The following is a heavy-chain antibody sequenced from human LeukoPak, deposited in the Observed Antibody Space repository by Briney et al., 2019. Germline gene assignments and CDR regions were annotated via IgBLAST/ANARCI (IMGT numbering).Heavy chain of an antibody. CDR3: AKKIAAGTLSFDY. CDR2: IGSSGGDT. J-gene: IGHJ4*02. D-gene: IGHD6-13*01. Sequence: GGSLRLSCAASGFTFSSYAMSWVRQAPGKGLGWVSAIGSSGGDTNYADSVKGRFTISRDNSKNTLYLQMNSLRAEDTAVYYCAKKIAAGTLSFDYWGQGTLVTVSS. V-gene: IGHV3-23*01. CDR1: GFTFSSYA.